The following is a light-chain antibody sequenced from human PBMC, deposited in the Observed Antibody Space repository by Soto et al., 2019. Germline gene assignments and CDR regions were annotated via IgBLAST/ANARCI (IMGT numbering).Light chain of an antibody. V-gene: IGKV3-20*01. J-gene: IGKJ2*01. CDR1: QSVSSIY. Sequence: EIVLTQSPGTLSLSPGERATLSCRASQSVSSIYLAWYQQKPGQAPRLLIYGASSRPTGIPDRFSGSGSGTDFTLTISRLEPEDFAVYYCHHYGSSLPDTFGQGTKVDIK. CDR2: GAS. CDR3: HHYGSSLPDT.